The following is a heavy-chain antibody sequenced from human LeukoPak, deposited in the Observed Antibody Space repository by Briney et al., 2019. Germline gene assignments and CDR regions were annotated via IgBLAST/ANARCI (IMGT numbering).Heavy chain of an antibody. CDR3: ARGIPHGMDV. V-gene: IGHV1-8*01. J-gene: IGHJ6*02. CDR1: GYTFNSYD. Sequence: ASVKVSCKASGYTFNSYDINWVRQATGQGLEWMGWMNPNTGNTGYGERFQGRVTMTRDNSISTAYMELNSLTSEDTAVYYCARGIPHGMDVWGQGTTVTVSS. CDR2: MNPNTGNT.